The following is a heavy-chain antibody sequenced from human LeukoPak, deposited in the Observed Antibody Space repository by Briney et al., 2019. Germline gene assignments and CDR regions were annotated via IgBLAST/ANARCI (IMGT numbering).Heavy chain of an antibody. D-gene: IGHD5/OR15-5a*01. CDR1: GLTFSSYG. V-gene: IGHV3-30*03. J-gene: IGHJ4*02. CDR2: ISYDGSNK. Sequence: GGSLRLSCAASGLTFSSYGMHWVRQAPGKGLEWVAVISYDGSNKYYADSVKGRFTISRDNSKNTLYLQMNSLRAEDTAVYYCATLYVGWVPFDYWGQGTLVTVSS. CDR3: ATLYVGWVPFDY.